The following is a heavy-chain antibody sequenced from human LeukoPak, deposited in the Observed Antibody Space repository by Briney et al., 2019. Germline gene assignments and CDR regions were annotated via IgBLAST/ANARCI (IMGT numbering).Heavy chain of an antibody. CDR1: GYSFTSYW. CDR3: ARRGSDYGDYVFTFDY. V-gene: IGHV5-51*01. CDR2: IYPGDSDT. Sequence: GESLKISCKGSGYSFTSYWIGWVRQMPGKGLEWMGIIYPGDSDTRYSPSFQGQVTISADKSISTAYLQWSSLKASDTAMYYCARRGSDYGDYVFTFDYWGQGTLVTVSS. D-gene: IGHD4-17*01. J-gene: IGHJ4*02.